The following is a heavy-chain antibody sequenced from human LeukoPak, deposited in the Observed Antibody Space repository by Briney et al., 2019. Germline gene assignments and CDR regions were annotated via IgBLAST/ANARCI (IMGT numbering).Heavy chain of an antibody. Sequence: GESLKISCKGSGYSFTSYWISWVRQMPGKGLEWMGRIDPSDSYTNYSPSFQGHVTISADKSISTAYLQWSSLKASDNDMYYCARATTVSTMEDYWGQGTLVTVSS. CDR2: IDPSDSYT. V-gene: IGHV5-10-1*01. J-gene: IGHJ4*02. CDR3: ARATTVSTMEDY. CDR1: GYSFTSYW. D-gene: IGHD4-11*01.